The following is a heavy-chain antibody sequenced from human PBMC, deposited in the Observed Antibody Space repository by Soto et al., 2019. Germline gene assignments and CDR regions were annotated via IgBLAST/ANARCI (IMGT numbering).Heavy chain of an antibody. CDR1: GGSISSGTYY. J-gene: IGHJ4*02. CDR2: LYYTGRT. Sequence: SETLSLTCTVSGGSISSGTYYWGWIRQPPGKGLEWIGSLYYTGRTYYSPSLKSRVTISVDTSKNQFSLKLSSVTAADTAVYYCARRANFGFDYWGQGTLVTVSS. D-gene: IGHD1-26*01. CDR3: ARRANFGFDY. V-gene: IGHV4-39*01.